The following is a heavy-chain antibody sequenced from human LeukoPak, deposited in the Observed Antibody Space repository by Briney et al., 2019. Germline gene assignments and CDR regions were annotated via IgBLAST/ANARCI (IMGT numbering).Heavy chain of an antibody. CDR3: ATGSLRLGEFSLGY. CDR2: FDPEDGET. J-gene: IGHJ4*02. CDR1: GYTLTELS. Sequence: ASVKVSCKVSGYTLTELSMHWVRQAPGNGLGGWGGFDPEDGETVYAQRFQGRVTMTEDTSTDTAYMELSSLRSEDTAVYYCATGSLRLGEFSLGYWGQGTLVTVSS. V-gene: IGHV1-24*01. D-gene: IGHD3-16*02.